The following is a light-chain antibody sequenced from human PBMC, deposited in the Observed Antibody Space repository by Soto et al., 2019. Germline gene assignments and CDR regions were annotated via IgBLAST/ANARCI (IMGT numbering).Light chain of an antibody. CDR1: QSISNR. J-gene: IGKJ1*01. CDR3: QQYDTYST. Sequence: DIQMTQSPSTLSASVGDRVTITCRASQSISNRLAWYHQKPGKXPXXLIYDASNLGSGVPSRFSGSGSGTEFTLTISSLQPDDFATDDCQQYDTYSTFGQGTKVDIK. CDR2: DAS. V-gene: IGKV1-5*01.